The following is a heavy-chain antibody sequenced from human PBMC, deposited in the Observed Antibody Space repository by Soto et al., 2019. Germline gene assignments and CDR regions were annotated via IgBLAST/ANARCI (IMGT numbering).Heavy chain of an antibody. Sequence: GGSLRLSCAASRFTVSSNYMSWLRQAPGKGLEWVSVIYSGGSTYYADSVKGRFTISRDNSKNTLYLQMNSLRAEDTAVYYCARDGRSGGSCYSPLGCYYYGMDVWGQGT. V-gene: IGHV3-53*01. CDR2: IYSGGST. CDR3: ARDGRSGGSCYSPLGCYYYGMDV. J-gene: IGHJ6*02. D-gene: IGHD2-15*01. CDR1: RFTVSSNY.